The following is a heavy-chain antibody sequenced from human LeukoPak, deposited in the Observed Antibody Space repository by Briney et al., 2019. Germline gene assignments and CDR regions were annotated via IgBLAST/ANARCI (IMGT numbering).Heavy chain of an antibody. Sequence: GGSLRLPCAASGFTFSSYEMNWVRQAPGKGLEWVSYISSSGSTIYYADSVKGRFTISRDNAKNSLYLQMNSPRAEDTAVYYCARGSGSSDYWGQGTLVTVSS. CDR2: ISSSGSTI. V-gene: IGHV3-48*03. CDR1: GFTFSSYE. CDR3: ARGSGSSDY. D-gene: IGHD1-26*01. J-gene: IGHJ4*02.